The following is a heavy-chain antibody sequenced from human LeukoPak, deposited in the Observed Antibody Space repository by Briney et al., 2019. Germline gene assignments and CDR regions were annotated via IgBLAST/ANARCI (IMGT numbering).Heavy chain of an antibody. D-gene: IGHD2-2*01. J-gene: IGHJ4*02. V-gene: IGHV3-23*01. CDR2: ISGSGGST. CDR1: GFTFSNYA. CDR3: AKDKAGVVPAATHFDF. Sequence: GGSLRLSCAASGFTFSNYAMSWVRQAPGKGQEWVSAISGSGGSTYYADSVKGRFTISRDNSKNTLYLQMNSLRAEDTAVYYCAKDKAGVVPAATHFDFWGQGTLVTVSS.